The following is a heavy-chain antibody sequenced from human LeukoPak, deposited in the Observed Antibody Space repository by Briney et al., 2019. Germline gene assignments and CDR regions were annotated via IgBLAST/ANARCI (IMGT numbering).Heavy chain of an antibody. CDR1: GFTFSNYE. Sequence: GGSLRLSCAASGFTFSNYEMNWVRQAPGKGLEWVSYISSSGSTVYYADSVKGRFTISRDNAKNSLYLQMNSLRAEDTAVYYCATVAVAGGYWGQGTLVTVSS. J-gene: IGHJ4*02. V-gene: IGHV3-48*03. CDR2: ISSSGSTV. D-gene: IGHD6-19*01. CDR3: ATVAVAGGY.